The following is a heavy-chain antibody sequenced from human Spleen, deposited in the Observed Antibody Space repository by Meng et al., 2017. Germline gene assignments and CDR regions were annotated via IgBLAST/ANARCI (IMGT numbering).Heavy chain of an antibody. CDR3: ATDRAGGYCIGTTCYGVGFVDN. Sequence: SETLSLTCTVSGGSISSGSHYWSWIRQPAGKGLEWIGRIFTTGTTNYNPSLKSRITISVDTSKNQFSLILNSVTAADTAVYYCATDRAGGYCIGTTCYGVGFVDNWGQGTLVTVSS. CDR1: GGSISSGSHY. CDR2: IFTTGTT. V-gene: IGHV4-61*02. J-gene: IGHJ4*02. D-gene: IGHD2-2*01.